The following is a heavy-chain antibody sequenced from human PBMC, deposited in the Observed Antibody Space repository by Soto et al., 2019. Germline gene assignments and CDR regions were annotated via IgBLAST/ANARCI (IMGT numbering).Heavy chain of an antibody. CDR2: INHSGST. CDR3: ASLYSGYDFWFDP. D-gene: IGHD5-12*01. V-gene: IGHV4-34*01. CDR1: GGSFSGYC. J-gene: IGHJ5*02. Sequence: KPSETLSLTCAVYGGSFSGYCWSWIRQPPGKGLEWIGEINHSGSTNYNPSLKSRVTISVDTSKNQFSLKLSSVTAADTAVYYCASLYSGYDFWFDPWGQGTLVTVSS.